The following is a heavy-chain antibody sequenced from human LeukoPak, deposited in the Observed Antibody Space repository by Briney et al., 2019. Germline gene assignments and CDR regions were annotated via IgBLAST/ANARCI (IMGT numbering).Heavy chain of an antibody. V-gene: IGHV3-11*04. CDR2: ISGGGSTV. Sequence: GGSLRLSCAASGFIFRDYYMSWIRQAPGKGLEWVSYISGGGSTVYDADSVRGRFTISRDNAKNSLHLQMNSLRAEDTAVYYCARGTIAAAVDYWGQGTLVTVSS. CDR3: ARGTIAAAVDY. CDR1: GFIFRDYY. J-gene: IGHJ4*02. D-gene: IGHD6-13*01.